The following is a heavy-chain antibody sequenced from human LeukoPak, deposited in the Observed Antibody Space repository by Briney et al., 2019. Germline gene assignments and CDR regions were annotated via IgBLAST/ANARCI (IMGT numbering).Heavy chain of an antibody. V-gene: IGHV3-23*01. J-gene: IGHJ6*02. CDR3: AKRWGYSPKNYGMDV. CDR1: GFTFSSYA. CDR2: ISGSGGST. Sequence: GGSLRLSCAASGFTFSSYAMSWVRQAPGKGLEWVSAISGSGGSTYYADSVKGRFTISRDNSKNTLYLQMNSLRAEDTAVYYCAKRWGYSPKNYGMDVWGQGTTVTVSS. D-gene: IGHD5-18*01.